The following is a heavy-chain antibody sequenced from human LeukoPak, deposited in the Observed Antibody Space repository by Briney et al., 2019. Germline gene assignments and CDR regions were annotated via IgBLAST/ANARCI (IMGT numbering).Heavy chain of an antibody. Sequence: GGSLRLSCAASRFTFSSYGMHWVRQAPGKGLEWVAFIRYDGSNKYYADSVKGRFTISRDNSKNTLYLQMNSLRAEDTAVYYCAKVVGCKSAALSIDYWGQGTLVTVSS. CDR3: AKVVGCKSAALSIDY. D-gene: IGHD2-8*01. CDR1: RFTFSSYG. J-gene: IGHJ4*02. CDR2: IRYDGSNK. V-gene: IGHV3-30*02.